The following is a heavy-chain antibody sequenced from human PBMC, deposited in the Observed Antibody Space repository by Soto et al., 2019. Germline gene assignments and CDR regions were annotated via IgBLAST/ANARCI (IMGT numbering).Heavy chain of an antibody. CDR3: ARGNFWSGYYKNY. CDR2: INHSGST. J-gene: IGHJ4*02. Sequence: QVQLQQWGAGLLKPSETLSLTCAVYGGSFSGYYWSWIRQPPGKVLEWIGEINHSGSTNYNPSLKSRVTISVDTSKNQFSLKLSSVTAADTAVYYCARGNFWSGYYKNYWGQGTLVTVSS. V-gene: IGHV4-34*01. D-gene: IGHD3-3*01. CDR1: GGSFSGYY.